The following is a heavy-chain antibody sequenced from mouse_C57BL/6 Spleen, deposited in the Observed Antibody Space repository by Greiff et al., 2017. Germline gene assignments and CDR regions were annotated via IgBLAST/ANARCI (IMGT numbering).Heavy chain of an antibody. V-gene: IGHV1-15*01. D-gene: IGHD1-1*01. Sequence: QVQLQQSGAELVRPGASVTLSCKASGYTFTDYEMHWVKQTPVHGLEWIGAIDPETGGTAYNQKFKGKAILTADKSSRTAYMELRSLTSEDSAVYYCTRDYVTSWRFAYWGQGTLVTVSA. J-gene: IGHJ3*01. CDR3: TRDYVTSWRFAY. CDR1: GYTFTDYE. CDR2: IDPETGGT.